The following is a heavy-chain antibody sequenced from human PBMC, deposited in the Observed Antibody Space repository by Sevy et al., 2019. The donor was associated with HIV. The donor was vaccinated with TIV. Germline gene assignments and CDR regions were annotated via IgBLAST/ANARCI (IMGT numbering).Heavy chain of an antibody. CDR2: IIPIFGTA. J-gene: IGHJ3*02. CDR1: GVTFSSYA. D-gene: IGHD2-15*01. V-gene: IGHV1-69*13. CDR3: AMESLASGGAEAFDI. Sequence: ASVKVSCKASGVTFSSYAISWVRHAPGQGLEWMGGIIPIFGTANYAQKFQGRVTITADESTSTAYMELSSLRSEDTAVYYCAMESLASGGAEAFDIWGQGTMVTVSS.